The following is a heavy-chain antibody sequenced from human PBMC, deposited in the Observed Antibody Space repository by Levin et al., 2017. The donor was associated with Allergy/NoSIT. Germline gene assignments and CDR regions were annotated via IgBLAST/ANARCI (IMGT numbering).Heavy chain of an antibody. CDR3: TRIGKNPPDY. V-gene: IGHV3-7*01. J-gene: IGHJ4*02. CDR2: IKQDGSEK. CDR1: GFTFSSHW. Sequence: HPGGSLRLSCAASGFTFSSHWMNWVRQSPGKGLEWVANIKQDGSEKNYVDSVKGRFTISRDNAKNSLYLQMNSLTAEDTALYYCTRIGKNPPDYWGQGTLVTVSS. D-gene: IGHD1-14*01.